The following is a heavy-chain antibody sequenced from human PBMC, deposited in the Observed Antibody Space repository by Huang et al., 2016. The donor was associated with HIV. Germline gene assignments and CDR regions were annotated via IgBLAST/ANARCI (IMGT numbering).Heavy chain of an antibody. Sequence: QIQLLQSGPELKQPGASVKVSCKASGYTFTSYGITWVRQAPGQGPEWMGLISASSGDKEYAKKFQGRVTLTTDTATNRSYMELRSMRSDDTAKYYCARDPKYHRIGYYRQRRGIDIWGQGTMVIVSS. J-gene: IGHJ3*02. CDR1: GYTFTSYG. CDR2: ISASSGDK. D-gene: IGHD3-22*01. V-gene: IGHV1-18*01. CDR3: ARDPKYHRIGYYRQRRGIDI.